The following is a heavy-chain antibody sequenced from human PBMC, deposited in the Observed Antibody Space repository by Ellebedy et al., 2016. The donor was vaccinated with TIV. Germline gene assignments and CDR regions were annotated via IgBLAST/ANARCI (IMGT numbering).Heavy chain of an antibody. D-gene: IGHD4-23*01. Sequence: MPSETLSLTCTVSGDSMSNYYWSWIRQPPGKPLEWIGYIYYSWSTNYNPSLKSRVTISLDTSKNQFSLRLTSVTAADTAVYYCARLRHYGGDSVWFFDLWGRGTLVTVSS. J-gene: IGHJ2*01. CDR1: GDSMSNYY. CDR2: IYYSWST. CDR3: ARLRHYGGDSVWFFDL. V-gene: IGHV4-59*08.